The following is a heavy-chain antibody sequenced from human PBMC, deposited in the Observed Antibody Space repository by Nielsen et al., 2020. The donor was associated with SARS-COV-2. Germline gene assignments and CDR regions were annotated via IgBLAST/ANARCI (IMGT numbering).Heavy chain of an antibody. CDR3: TTDPRVTIFGVVIISGDY. D-gene: IGHD3-3*01. CDR1: GFTFSNAW. J-gene: IGHJ4*02. Sequence: GESLKISCAASGFTFSNAWMSWVRQAPGKGLEWVGRIKSKTDGGTTDYAAPVKGRFTISREDSKNTLYLQMNSLKTEDTAVYYCTTDPRVTIFGVVIISGDYWGQGTLVTVSS. V-gene: IGHV3-15*01. CDR2: IKSKTDGGTT.